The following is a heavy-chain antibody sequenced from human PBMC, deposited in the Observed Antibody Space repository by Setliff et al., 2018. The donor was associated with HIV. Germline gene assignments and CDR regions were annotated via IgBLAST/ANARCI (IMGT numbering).Heavy chain of an antibody. CDR3: AHRYSSGWSGY. Sequence: SGPTLVNPTQTLTPTCTFSGFSLTTSGMCVNWIRQPPGKALEWLARIDWDDGKYYSTSLKTRLTISKDPSKNQVVLTMTNMDPVDTATYYCAHRYSSGWSGYWGQGTLVTVSS. J-gene: IGHJ4*02. D-gene: IGHD6-19*01. CDR2: IDWDDGK. CDR1: GFSLTTSGMC. V-gene: IGHV2-70*12.